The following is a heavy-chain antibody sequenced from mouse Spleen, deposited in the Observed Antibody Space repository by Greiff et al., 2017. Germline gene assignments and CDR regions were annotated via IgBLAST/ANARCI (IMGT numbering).Heavy chain of an antibody. V-gene: IGHV5-6*02. D-gene: IGHD1-1*01. Sequence: EVKLVESGGDLVKPGGSLKLSCAASGFTFSSYGMSWVRQTPDKRLEWVATISSGGSYTYYPDSVKGRFTISRDNAKNTLYLQMSSLKSEDTAMYYCARRLDYGSSYDYWGQGTTLTVSS. CDR3: ARRLDYGSSYDY. J-gene: IGHJ2*01. CDR1: GFTFSSYG. CDR2: ISSGGSYT.